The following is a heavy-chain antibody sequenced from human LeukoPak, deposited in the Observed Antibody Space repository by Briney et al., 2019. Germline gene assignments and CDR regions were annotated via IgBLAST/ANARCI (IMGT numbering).Heavy chain of an antibody. V-gene: IGHV3-30*02. Sequence: GGSLRLSCVASGFTFTSYGMYWVRQAPGKGLEWVAFIRYDGSNKYYADSVKGRFTISRDNAKNSLYLQMNSLRAEDTAVYYCARDPTSSWETAFDIWGQGTMVTVSS. D-gene: IGHD1-26*01. J-gene: IGHJ3*02. CDR2: IRYDGSNK. CDR1: GFTFTSYG. CDR3: ARDPTSSWETAFDI.